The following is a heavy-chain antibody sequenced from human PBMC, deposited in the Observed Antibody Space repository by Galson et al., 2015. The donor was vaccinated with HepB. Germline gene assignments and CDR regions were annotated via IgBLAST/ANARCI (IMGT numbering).Heavy chain of an antibody. CDR3: AKAGIATPGASSYHVDA. D-gene: IGHD6-13*01. J-gene: IGHJ6*03. V-gene: IGHV3-23*01. Sequence: SLRLSCAASGFTFSSYAMTWVRQAPGKGLEWVSGISGSGGRTYHADSVKGRFTISRDNSKNTPYLQMNSLRVEDTAVYYCAKAGIATPGASSYHVDAWGKGTTVTVSS. CDR2: ISGSGGRT. CDR1: GFTFSSYA.